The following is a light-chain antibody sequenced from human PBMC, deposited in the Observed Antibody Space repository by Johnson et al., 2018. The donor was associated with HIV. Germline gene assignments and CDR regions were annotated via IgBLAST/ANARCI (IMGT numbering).Light chain of an antibody. J-gene: IGLJ1*01. CDR1: TSNFENYY. CDR2: DNN. V-gene: IGLV1-51*01. Sequence: QSVLTQPPSVSAAPGQRVTISCSGSTSNFENYYVSWYQHLPGTAPKLLIYDNNKRPSWIPDRFSGSKSGTSDTLGITGLQTGDEADYYCGTLDSSLSVDLFGPGTKVTVL. CDR3: GTLDSSLSVDL.